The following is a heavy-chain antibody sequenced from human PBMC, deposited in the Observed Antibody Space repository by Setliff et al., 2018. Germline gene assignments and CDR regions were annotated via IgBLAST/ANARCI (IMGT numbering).Heavy chain of an antibody. CDR2: ISYSGIT. CDR1: GGSVDSYY. D-gene: IGHD1-1*01. CDR3: VREGYSEYFQD. V-gene: IGHV4-59*02. Sequence: TSETLSLTCTVSGGSVDSYYWSWIRQPPGKGLEWIGFISYSGITTYNVSLKSRVSISVDTSKNQLSLTLSSVTAADTAVYYCVREGYSEYFQDWGRGTLVTVSS. J-gene: IGHJ1*01.